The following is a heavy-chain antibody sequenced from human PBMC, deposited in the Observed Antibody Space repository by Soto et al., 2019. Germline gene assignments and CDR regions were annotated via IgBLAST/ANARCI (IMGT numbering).Heavy chain of an antibody. CDR1: GFTFSSYA. CDR2: ISGSGGST. CDR3: EKASGIAVAYNWFDP. J-gene: IGHJ5*02. Sequence: PGGSLRLSCAASGFTFSSYAMSWVRQAPGKGLEWVSAISGSGGSTYYADSVKGRFTISRDNSKNTLYLQMNSLRAEDTAVYYCEKASGIAVAYNWFDPWGQGTLVTVSS. V-gene: IGHV3-23*01. D-gene: IGHD6-19*01.